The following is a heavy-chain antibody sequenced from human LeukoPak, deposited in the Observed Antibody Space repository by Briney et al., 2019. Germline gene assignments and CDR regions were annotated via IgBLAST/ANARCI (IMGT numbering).Heavy chain of an antibody. Sequence: GGSLRLSCAASGLTFSTYDMHWVRQATGKGLEWVSVIGTAGDTYYPGSVKGQFTISRENAKNFLYLQMNSLRAGDTAVYYCARAGGTYYGIAFDIWGQGTMVTVSS. V-gene: IGHV3-13*03. D-gene: IGHD1-26*01. CDR1: GLTFSTYD. CDR3: ARAGGTYYGIAFDI. J-gene: IGHJ3*02. CDR2: IGTAGDT.